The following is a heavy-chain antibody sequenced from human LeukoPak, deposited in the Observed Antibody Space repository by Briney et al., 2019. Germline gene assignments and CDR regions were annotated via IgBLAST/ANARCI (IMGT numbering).Heavy chain of an antibody. D-gene: IGHD5-18*01. V-gene: IGHV4-59*08. CDR3: ARSGDSYGYMGADY. CDR1: GGSISSYY. CDR2: IYYSGST. Sequence: SETLSLTCTVSGGSISSYYWSWIRQPPGKGLEWIGYIYYSGSTNYNPSLKSRVTISVDTSKNQFSLKLSSVTAADTAVYYCARSGDSYGYMGADYWGRGTLVTVSS. J-gene: IGHJ4*02.